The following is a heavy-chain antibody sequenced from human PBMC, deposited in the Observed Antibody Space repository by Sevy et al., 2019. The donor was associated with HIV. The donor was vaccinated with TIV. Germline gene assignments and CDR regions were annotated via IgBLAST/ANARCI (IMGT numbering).Heavy chain of an antibody. CDR1: GYTLTQLS. D-gene: IGHD3-3*01. Sequence: ASVKVSCKLSGYTLTQLSMHWVRQAPGKGLEWLGSFDPEDGETIYAQKFQGRLTMTEETSTDTASMELSSLRSEDTAVYYCATGREYYEGNSGYFDYWGQGTLVTVSS. V-gene: IGHV1-24*01. J-gene: IGHJ4*02. CDR3: ATGREYYEGNSGYFDY. CDR2: FDPEDGET.